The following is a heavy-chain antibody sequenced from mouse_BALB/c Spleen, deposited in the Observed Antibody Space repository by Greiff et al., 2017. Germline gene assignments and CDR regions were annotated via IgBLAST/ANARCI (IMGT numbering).Heavy chain of an antibody. J-gene: IGHJ4*01. V-gene: IGHV1-14*01. CDR2: INPYNDGT. Sequence: EVQLQQSGPELVKPGASVKMSCKASGYTFTSYVMHWVKQKPGQGLEWIGYINPYNDGTKYNEKFKGKATLTSDKSSSTAYMELSSLTSEDSAVYYCAAAYYGNYGDYAMDYWGQGTSVTVSS. D-gene: IGHD2-10*01. CDR3: AAAYYGNYGDYAMDY. CDR1: GYTFTSYV.